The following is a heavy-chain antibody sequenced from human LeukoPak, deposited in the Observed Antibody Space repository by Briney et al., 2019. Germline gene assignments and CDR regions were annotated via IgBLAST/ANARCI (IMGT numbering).Heavy chain of an antibody. V-gene: IGHV1-2*02. CDR2: INPNSGGT. CDR1: GSTFTGYY. J-gene: IGHJ4*02. Sequence: ASVKVSCKASGSTFTGYYMHWVRQAPGQGLEWMGWINPNSGGTNYAQKFQGRVTMTRDTSISTAYMELSRVRSDDTAVYYCARDLHIKGYYYDSSGYYDSVYWGQGTLVTVSS. CDR3: ARDLHIKGYYYDSSGYYDSVY. D-gene: IGHD3-22*01.